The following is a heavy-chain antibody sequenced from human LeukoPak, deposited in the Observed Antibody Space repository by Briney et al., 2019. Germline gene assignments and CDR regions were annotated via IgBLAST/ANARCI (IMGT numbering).Heavy chain of an antibody. CDR3: ARQRSRALDL. CDR2: TYFGSKWYN. CDR1: GDSVSNNGIA. Sequence: PSQTLSLTCAISGDSVSNNGIAWNWIRQSPSRGLEWLGRTYFGSKWYNDYAVSVKSRITINPDTSKNQFSLQLNSVTPEDTAVYYCARQRSRALDLWGQGTMVTVSS. J-gene: IGHJ3*01. V-gene: IGHV6-1*01. D-gene: IGHD1-1*01.